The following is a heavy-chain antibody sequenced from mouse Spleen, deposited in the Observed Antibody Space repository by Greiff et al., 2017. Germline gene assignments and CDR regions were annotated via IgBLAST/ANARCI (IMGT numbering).Heavy chain of an antibody. V-gene: IGHV1-64*01. J-gene: IGHJ2*01. CDR2: IHPNSGST. CDR3: ARREGRGYFDY. Sequence: QVQLKQPGAELVKPGASVKLSCKASGYTFTSYWMHWVKQRPGQGLEWIGMIHPNSGSTNYNEKFKSKAILTVDKSSSTAYMQLSSLTSEDSAVYYCARREGRGYFDYWGQGTTLTVSS. D-gene: IGHD3-3*01. CDR1: GYTFTSYW.